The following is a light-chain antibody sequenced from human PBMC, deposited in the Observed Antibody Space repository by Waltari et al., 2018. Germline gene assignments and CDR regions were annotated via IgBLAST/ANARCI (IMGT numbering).Light chain of an antibody. Sequence: DIQMTQSPSSLSASVGDRVNITCRASQGISSYLAWYQQKPGKAPKLLIYKASTLQSGVPSRFSGSGSATDFTLTISSLQPEDFATYYCQQHNSNPFTFGPGTKLDIK. CDR2: KAS. CDR3: QQHNSNPFT. CDR1: QGISSY. J-gene: IGKJ3*01. V-gene: IGKV1-9*01.